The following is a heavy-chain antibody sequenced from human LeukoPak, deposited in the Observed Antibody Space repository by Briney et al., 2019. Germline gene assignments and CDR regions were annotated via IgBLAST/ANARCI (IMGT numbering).Heavy chain of an antibody. Sequence: PGGSLRLSCAASGFTFSSYGMHWVRQAPGKGLEWVAVISDDGSNKYYVDSVKGRVTISRDNSKNTLFLQINSLRAEDTAVYYCAKGSSVAGTIFGYWGQGTLVTVSS. D-gene: IGHD6-19*01. CDR3: AKGSSVAGTIFGY. CDR1: GFTFSSYG. J-gene: IGHJ4*02. V-gene: IGHV3-30*18. CDR2: ISDDGSNK.